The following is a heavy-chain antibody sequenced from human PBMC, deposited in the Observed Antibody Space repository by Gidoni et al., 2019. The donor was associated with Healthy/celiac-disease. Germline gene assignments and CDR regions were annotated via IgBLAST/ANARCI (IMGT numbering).Heavy chain of an antibody. CDR1: GFNFSDSE. D-gene: IGHD3-22*01. Sequence: QVQLVASGGGLVKPEGSLRLSCAASGFNFSDSEMSWIRQAPGKGLEWVSYISSSSSYTNYADSVKGRFTISRDNAKNSLYLQMNSLRAEDTAVYYCASSPGYDSSGYHASDYWGQGTLVTVSS. V-gene: IGHV3-11*06. CDR3: ASSPGYDSSGYHASDY. J-gene: IGHJ4*02. CDR2: ISSSSSYT.